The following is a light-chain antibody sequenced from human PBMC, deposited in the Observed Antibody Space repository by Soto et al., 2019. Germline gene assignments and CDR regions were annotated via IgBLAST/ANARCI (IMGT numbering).Light chain of an antibody. CDR1: QDISTS. CDR3: QQYYIYPYT. V-gene: IGKV1-8*01. Sequence: AIRMTQSPSSFSASTGDRVTITCRASQDISTSLAWYQQKPGKAPKLLIYSASSLQSGVPANFSGSGSGTDFTLTISRLQSEDFATYYCQQYYIYPYTFGQGTKVEIK. J-gene: IGKJ2*01. CDR2: SAS.